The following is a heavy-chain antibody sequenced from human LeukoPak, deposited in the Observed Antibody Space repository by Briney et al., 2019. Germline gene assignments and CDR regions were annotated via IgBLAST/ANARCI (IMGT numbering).Heavy chain of an antibody. CDR1: DSSISTYY. D-gene: IGHD2-15*01. Sequence: PSEILSLTCTVSDSSISTYYWSWIRQPPGKGLEWIGYVYYSGSTNYNPSLKSRVTMSVDTSKNQFSLKLSSVTAADTAVYYCARDRVESHYYYGMDVWGQGTTVTVSS. V-gene: IGHV4-59*01. CDR2: VYYSGST. J-gene: IGHJ6*02. CDR3: ARDRVESHYYYGMDV.